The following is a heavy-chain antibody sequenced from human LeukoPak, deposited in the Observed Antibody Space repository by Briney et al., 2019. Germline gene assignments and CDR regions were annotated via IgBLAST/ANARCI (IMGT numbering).Heavy chain of an antibody. D-gene: IGHD2-15*01. CDR3: ARDGVVVVAATPKHHSWFDP. J-gene: IGHJ5*02. CDR2: INPNSGGT. Sequence: ASVKVSCKASGYTFTGYYMHWVRQAPGQGLEWMGWINPNSGGTNYAQKFQGRVTMTRDTSISTAYMELSRLRSDDTAVYYCARDGVVVVAATPKHHSWFDPWGQGTLVTVSS. CDR1: GYTFTGYY. V-gene: IGHV1-2*02.